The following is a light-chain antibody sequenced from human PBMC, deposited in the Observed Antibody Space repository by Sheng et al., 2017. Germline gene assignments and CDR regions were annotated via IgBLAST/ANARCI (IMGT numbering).Light chain of an antibody. CDR1: QGISSY. V-gene: IGKV1-8*01. CDR3: QQYNNWLWT. J-gene: IGKJ1*01. CDR2: AAS. Sequence: AIRMTQSPSSFSASTGDRVTITCRASQGISSYLAWYQQKPGKAPKLLIYAASTLQSGVPSRFSGSGSGTDFTLTISCLQSEYFAVYYCQQYNNWLWTFGQGTKVEIK.